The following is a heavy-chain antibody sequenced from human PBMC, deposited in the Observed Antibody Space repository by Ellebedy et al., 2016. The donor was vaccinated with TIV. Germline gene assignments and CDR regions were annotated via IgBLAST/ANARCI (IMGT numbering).Heavy chain of an antibody. CDR3: ARLYGSYSPFDY. J-gene: IGHJ4*02. V-gene: IGHV4-39*01. D-gene: IGHD1-26*01. CDR1: GGSISSSSYY. CDR2: LFYSGST. Sequence: MPSETLSLTCTVSGGSISSSSYYWGWIRQPPGKGLEWIGNLFYSGSTYYNPSLKSRVTISVDTSKNQFSLKLSSVTAADTAVYYCARLYGSYSPFDYWGQGTPVTVSS.